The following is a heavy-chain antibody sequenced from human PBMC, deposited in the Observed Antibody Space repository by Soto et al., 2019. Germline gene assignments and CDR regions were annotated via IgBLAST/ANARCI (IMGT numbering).Heavy chain of an antibody. CDR3: AGGGSFGEFPYFDY. Sequence: QVQLVQSGAEVKKPGSSVKVSCKASGGTFSSYTISWVRQAPGQGLEWMGRIIPILGIANYAQKFQGRVTITADKSTSTAYMELSSLRSEDTAVYYCAGGGSFGEFPYFDYWGQGTLVTVSS. CDR2: IIPILGIA. J-gene: IGHJ4*02. V-gene: IGHV1-69*02. D-gene: IGHD3-10*01. CDR1: GGTFSSYT.